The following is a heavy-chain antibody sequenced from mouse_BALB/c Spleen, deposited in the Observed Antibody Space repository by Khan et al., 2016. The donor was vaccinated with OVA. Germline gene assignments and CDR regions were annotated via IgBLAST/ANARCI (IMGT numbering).Heavy chain of an antibody. CDR1: GYTFTSYW. V-gene: IGHV1S41*01. CDR2: IAPGSGST. J-gene: IGHJ4*01. D-gene: IGHD1-1*01. CDR3: ARSNYYGSSLYALDY. Sequence: DLVKPGASVKLSCKASGYTFTSYWINWIKQRPGQGLEWIGRIAPGSGSTYYNEMFKGKATLTVDTSSSTASIQLSSLSSEDSAVYFGARSNYYGSSLYALDYWGQGTSVTVSS.